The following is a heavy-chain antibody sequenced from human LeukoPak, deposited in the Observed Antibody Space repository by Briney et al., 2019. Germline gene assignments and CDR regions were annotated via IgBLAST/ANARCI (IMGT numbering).Heavy chain of an antibody. CDR2: INPNSGGT. CDR1: GYTFTGYY. Sequence: GASVKVSCKASGYTFTGYYMHWVRQAPGRGLEWMGWINPNSGGTNYAQKFQGRVTMTRDTSISTAYMELSRLRSDDTAVYYCAIWAPGIPFDYWGQRTLVTVSS. D-gene: IGHD3-10*01. J-gene: IGHJ4*02. CDR3: AIWAPGIPFDY. V-gene: IGHV1-2*02.